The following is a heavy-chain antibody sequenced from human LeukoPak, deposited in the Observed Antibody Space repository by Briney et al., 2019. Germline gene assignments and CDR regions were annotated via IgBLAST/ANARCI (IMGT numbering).Heavy chain of an antibody. Sequence: GGSLRLSCAASGFTFSSYWMSWVRQAPGKGLEWVANIKQDGSEKYYVDSVKGRFTISRDNAKNSLYLQMNSLRAEDTAVYYCARDRGTWNDDGFDYWGQGTLVTVSS. CDR3: ARDRGTWNDDGFDY. D-gene: IGHD1-1*01. V-gene: IGHV3-7*03. CDR1: GFTFSSYW. CDR2: IKQDGSEK. J-gene: IGHJ4*02.